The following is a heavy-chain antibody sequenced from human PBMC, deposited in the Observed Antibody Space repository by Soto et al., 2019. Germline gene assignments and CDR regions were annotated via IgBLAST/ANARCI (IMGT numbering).Heavy chain of an antibody. CDR2: ISPYTYRT. CDR1: GYIFTNFG. CDR3: ARDPNRDLDF. V-gene: IGHV1-18*01. Sequence: QVQLVQSGAELKKPGASVKVSCKTSGYIFTNFGISWVRQAPGQGLEWMGWISPYTYRTNYVQKFRDRITMTTDTSTSTVYMELRNLRSDDTAIYYCARDPNRDLDFWGQGSLVTVSS. J-gene: IGHJ4*02.